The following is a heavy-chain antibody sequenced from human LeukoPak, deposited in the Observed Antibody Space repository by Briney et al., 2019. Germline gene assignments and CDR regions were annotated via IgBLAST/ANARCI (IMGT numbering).Heavy chain of an antibody. J-gene: IGHJ6*02. D-gene: IGHD3-3*01. Sequence: GGSLRLSCAAPGFTFNNYAMRWVRQAPGKGLEWVSGISGSGTTINYADSVKGRFTISRDNFKSTVYLQMNSLRAEDTAVYFCAKRLGSGPPIYGMDVWGQGTTVTVSS. CDR2: ISGSGTTI. CDR1: GFTFNNYA. CDR3: AKRLGSGPPIYGMDV. V-gene: IGHV3-23*01.